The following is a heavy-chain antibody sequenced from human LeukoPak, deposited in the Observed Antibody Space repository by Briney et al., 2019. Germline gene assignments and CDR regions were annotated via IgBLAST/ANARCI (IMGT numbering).Heavy chain of an antibody. CDR2: INPNSGGT. CDR3: ARGLGYLRLRFDP. D-gene: IGHD5-12*01. Sequence: ASVKVSCKASGYTFTVYYMHWVRQAPGQGLEGMGWINPNSGGTNDAQKFQGRVTMTRDTSISTAYMELSRLTSDDTAVYYCARGLGYLRLRFDPWGQGTLVTVSS. J-gene: IGHJ5*02. V-gene: IGHV1-2*02. CDR1: GYTFTVYY.